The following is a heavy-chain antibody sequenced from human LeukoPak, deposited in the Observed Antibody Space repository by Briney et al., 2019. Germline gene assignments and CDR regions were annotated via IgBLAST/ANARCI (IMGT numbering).Heavy chain of an antibody. CDR2: IYSGGST. V-gene: IGHV3-66*02. D-gene: IGHD1-26*01. J-gene: IGHJ4*02. Sequence: GGSLRLSCAASGFTVSSNYMGWVRQAPGKGLEWVSVIYSGGSTYYADSVKDRFTISRDNSKNTLYLQMNSLRAEDTAVYYCARDFTDPVGATRVYYFDYWGQGTLVTVSS. CDR1: GFTVSSNY. CDR3: ARDFTDPVGATRVYYFDY.